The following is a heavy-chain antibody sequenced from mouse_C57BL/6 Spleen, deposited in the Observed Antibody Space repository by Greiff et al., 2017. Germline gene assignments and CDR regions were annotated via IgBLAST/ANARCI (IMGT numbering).Heavy chain of an antibody. J-gene: IGHJ2*01. CDR1: GYTFTDYY. CDR3: ARLGPYFDY. D-gene: IGHD4-1*01. V-gene: IGHV1-76*01. CDR2: IYPGSGNT. Sequence: QVHVKQSGAELVRPGASVKLSCKASGYTFTDYYINWVKQRPGQGLEWIARIYPGSGNTYYNEKFKGKAILTAEKSSSTAYMQLSSLTSEDSAVYFCARLGPYFDYWGQGTTLTVSS.